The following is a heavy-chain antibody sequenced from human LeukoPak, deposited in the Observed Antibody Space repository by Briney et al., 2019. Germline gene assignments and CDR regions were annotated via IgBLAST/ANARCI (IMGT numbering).Heavy chain of an antibody. CDR3: ARVRGSSWSTYYFDY. CDR2: IRYDGSNK. Sequence: GGSLRLSCAASGLTFSSYGMHWVRQAPGKGLEWVAFIRYDGSNKYYADSVKGRFTISRDNSKNTLYLQMNSLRAEDTAVYYCARVRGSSWSTYYFDYWGQGTLVTVSS. D-gene: IGHD6-13*01. V-gene: IGHV3-30*02. J-gene: IGHJ4*02. CDR1: GLTFSSYG.